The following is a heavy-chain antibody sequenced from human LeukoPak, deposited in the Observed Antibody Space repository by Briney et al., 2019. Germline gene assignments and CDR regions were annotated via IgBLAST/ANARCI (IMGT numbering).Heavy chain of an antibody. V-gene: IGHV3-23*01. CDR1: GFTFSSYA. Sequence: GGSLRLSCAASGFTFSSYAMSWVRQAPGKGLEWVSAISGSGGSTYYADSVKGRSTISRDNSKNTLYLQMNSLRAEDTAVYYCAKDDIVVVPAANPHDYWGQGTLVTVSS. CDR2: ISGSGGST. J-gene: IGHJ4*02. D-gene: IGHD2-2*01. CDR3: AKDDIVVVPAANPHDY.